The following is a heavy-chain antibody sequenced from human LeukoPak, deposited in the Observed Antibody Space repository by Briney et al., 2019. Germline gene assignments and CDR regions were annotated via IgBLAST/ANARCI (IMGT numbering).Heavy chain of an antibody. CDR1: GFTFSRYW. J-gene: IGHJ4*02. D-gene: IGHD2-15*01. V-gene: IGHV3-7*05. CDR2: IKQDGSEK. Sequence: GGSLRLSCAASGFTFSRYWMSWVRQAPGRGLEWVANIKQDGSEKYYVDSVKGRFTISRDNAKNSLYLQMNSLRAEDTAVFYCARDTVVVVSATSLLDYWGQGTLVTVSS. CDR3: ARDTVVVVSATSLLDY.